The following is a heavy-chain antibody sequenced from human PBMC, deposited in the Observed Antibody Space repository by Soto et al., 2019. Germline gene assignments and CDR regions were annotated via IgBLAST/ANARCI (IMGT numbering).Heavy chain of an antibody. CDR1: GFTFGDYA. CDR3: TRDLGGRIGSGWYVGAFDI. D-gene: IGHD6-19*01. V-gene: IGHV3-49*03. CDR2: IRSKAYGGTT. Sequence: PGGSLRLSCTASGFTFGDYAMSWFRQAPGKGLEWVGFIRSKAYGGTTEYAASVKGRFTISRDDSKSIAYLQMNSLKTEDTAVYYCTRDLGGRIGSGWYVGAFDIWGQGTMVTVSS. J-gene: IGHJ3*02.